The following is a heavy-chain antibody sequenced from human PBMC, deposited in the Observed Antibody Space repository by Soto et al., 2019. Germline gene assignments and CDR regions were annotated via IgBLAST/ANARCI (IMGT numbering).Heavy chain of an antibody. CDR2: ITPLFGTP. V-gene: IGHV1-69*12. D-gene: IGHD5-18*01. Sequence: QVQLVQSGAEVKKPGSSVKVSCKASGGTFSTYAISWVRQAPGQGLEWMGGITPLFGTPKYAQKFQGRVTISADXXTXPXXMDRSSWRADDPAVYYWARDVNPVDTGLDCYGMDVWGGGGTVIVSS. CDR1: GGTFSTYA. J-gene: IGHJ6*04. CDR3: ARDVNPVDTGLDCYGMDV.